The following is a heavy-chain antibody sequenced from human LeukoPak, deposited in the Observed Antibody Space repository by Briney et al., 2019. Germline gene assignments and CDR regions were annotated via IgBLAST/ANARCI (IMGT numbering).Heavy chain of an antibody. CDR3: ARGYCSSTSCYDVGFDP. CDR2: INHSGST. Sequence: TSETLSLTCTVSGGSISGYYWSWIRQPPGKGLEWIGEINHSGSTNYNPSLKSRVTISVDTSKNQFSLKLSSVTAADTAVYYCARGYCSSTSCYDVGFDPWGQGTLVTVSS. D-gene: IGHD2-2*01. V-gene: IGHV4-34*01. J-gene: IGHJ5*02. CDR1: GGSISGYY.